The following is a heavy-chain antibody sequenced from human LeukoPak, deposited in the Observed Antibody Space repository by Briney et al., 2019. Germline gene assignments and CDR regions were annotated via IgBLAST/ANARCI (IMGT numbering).Heavy chain of an antibody. Sequence: SETLSLTCAVYGGSFSGYYWSWIRQPPGKGLEWIGEINHSGSTNYNPSLKSRVTISVDTSKNQFSLKLSSVTAADTAVYYCARPRYYDSSGSFDYWGQGTLVTVSS. D-gene: IGHD3-22*01. CDR3: ARPRYYDSSGSFDY. CDR1: GGSFSGYY. CDR2: INHSGST. V-gene: IGHV4-34*01. J-gene: IGHJ4*02.